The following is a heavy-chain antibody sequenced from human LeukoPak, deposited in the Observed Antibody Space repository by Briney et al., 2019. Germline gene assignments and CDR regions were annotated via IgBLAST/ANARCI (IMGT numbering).Heavy chain of an antibody. V-gene: IGHV1-69*13. CDR3: ARTVLRFLEWLLYDDY. D-gene: IGHD3-3*01. Sequence: GASVNVSCKASGGTFSTYAINWVRQAPGQGLEWMGGIIPIFGTANYAQKFQGRVTITADESTSTAYMELSSLRSEDTAVYYCARTVLRFLEWLLYDDYWGQGTLVTVSS. CDR1: GGTFSTYA. J-gene: IGHJ4*02. CDR2: IIPIFGTA.